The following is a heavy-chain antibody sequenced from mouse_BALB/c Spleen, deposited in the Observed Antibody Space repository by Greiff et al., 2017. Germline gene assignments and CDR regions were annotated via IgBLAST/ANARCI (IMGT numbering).Heavy chain of an antibody. CDR1: GFSLTSYD. Sequence: VQVVESGPGLVAPSQSLSLTCTVSGFSLTSYDISWIRQPPGKGLEWLGVIWTGGGTNYNSAFMSRLSIRKDNSKSQVFLKMNSLQTDDTAIYYCVRDLWYRGAMDYWGQGTSVTVSS. D-gene: IGHD2-1*01. J-gene: IGHJ4*01. V-gene: IGHV2-9-2*01. CDR3: VRDLWYRGAMDY. CDR2: IWTGGGT.